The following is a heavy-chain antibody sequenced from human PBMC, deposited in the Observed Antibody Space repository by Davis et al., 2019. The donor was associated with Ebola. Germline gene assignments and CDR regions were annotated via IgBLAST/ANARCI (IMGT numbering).Heavy chain of an antibody. Sequence: MPSETLSLTCTVSGDSISSYYWSWIRQPPGKGLEWIGEIKYSGTTNYNPSLKSRVTISVDTSKNQFSLKLSSVTAADTAVYYCARVRSGHYYYYMDVWGKGTTVTVSS. CDR3: ARVRSGHYYYYMDV. J-gene: IGHJ6*03. V-gene: IGHV4-34*01. CDR2: IKYSGTT. D-gene: IGHD3-3*01. CDR1: GDSISSYY.